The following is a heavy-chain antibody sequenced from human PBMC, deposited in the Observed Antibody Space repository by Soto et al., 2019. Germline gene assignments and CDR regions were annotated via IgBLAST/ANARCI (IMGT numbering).Heavy chain of an antibody. CDR2: MSAFNGNT. V-gene: IGHV1-18*04. J-gene: IGHJ4*02. CDR1: GYTFTNYG. D-gene: IGHD5-12*01. CDR3: GRNSRWLREGGLGY. Sequence: QVQLEQSGAEVKKPGASMRVSCKASGYTFTNYGINWVRQAPGQGLEWMGWMSAFNGNTKYAQKFQGRVTMTTDTSTSTAYMELRSLRSDDTAVYYCGRNSRWLREGGLGYWGQGTLVTVSS.